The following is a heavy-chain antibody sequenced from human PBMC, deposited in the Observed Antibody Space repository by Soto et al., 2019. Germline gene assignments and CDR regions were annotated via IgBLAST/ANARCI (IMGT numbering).Heavy chain of an antibody. CDR1: GGSVSSCSYY. CDR2: VYYSGST. D-gene: IGHD3-22*01. J-gene: IGHJ3*02. CDR3: ARGDYDSSGPSNPFHI. V-gene: IGHV4-61*01. Sequence: SETLSLTCTVSGGSVSSCSYYWSWIRQPPGKGLEWIGYVYYSGSTNYNPSLKSRVTISVDTSKNQFSLQLSSVTAADTAVYYCARGDYDSSGPSNPFHISCPGLMVTV.